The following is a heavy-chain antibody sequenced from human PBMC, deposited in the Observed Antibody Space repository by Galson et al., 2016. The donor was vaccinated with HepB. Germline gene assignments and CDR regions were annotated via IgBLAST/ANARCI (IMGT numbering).Heavy chain of an antibody. CDR3: AKDSTPLHWFDS. CDR1: GFTFSNYA. J-gene: IGHJ5*01. CDR2: INGGTRNT. V-gene: IGHV3-23*01. Sequence: SLRLSCAASGFTFSNYAMTWVRQAPGKGLEWVSTINGGTRNTYYADSVKGRFTISRDDSQSTLYLHMNSLRGEDTAVYYCAKDSTPLHWFDSWGQGTLVPVSS.